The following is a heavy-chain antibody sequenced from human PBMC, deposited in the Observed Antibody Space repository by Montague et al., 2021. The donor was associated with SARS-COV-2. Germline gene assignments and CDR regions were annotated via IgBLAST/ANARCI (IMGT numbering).Heavy chain of an antibody. Sequence: SETLSLTCTVSGGSIRSYYWSWIRQPPGKGLEWIGYIYNSGSTNYNPSLKSRVTISVDTSKNQFSLKLSSVTAADTAVYYCARDSYSSSWATPYWYFDLWGRGTLVTVSS. CDR1: GGSIRSYY. CDR2: IYNSGST. D-gene: IGHD6-13*01. V-gene: IGHV4-59*01. J-gene: IGHJ2*01. CDR3: ARDSYSSSWATPYWYFDL.